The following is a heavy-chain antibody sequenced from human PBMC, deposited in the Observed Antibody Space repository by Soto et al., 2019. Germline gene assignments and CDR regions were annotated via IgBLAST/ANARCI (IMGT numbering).Heavy chain of an antibody. V-gene: IGHV4-61*01. CDR3: AREPTTVTNYYYYALDV. Sequence: SETLSLTCTVSGGSISSSSYYWSWIRQPPGKGLEWIGYISYSGSTNYNPSLKSRVTISVDTSKNQFSLKLSSVTAADTAVYYCAREPTTVTNYYYYALDVWGQGTTVTVSS. D-gene: IGHD4-17*01. J-gene: IGHJ6*02. CDR1: GGSISSSSYY. CDR2: ISYSGST.